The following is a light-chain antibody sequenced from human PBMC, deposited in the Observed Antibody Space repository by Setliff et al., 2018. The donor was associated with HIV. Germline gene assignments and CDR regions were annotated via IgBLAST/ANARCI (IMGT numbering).Light chain of an antibody. CDR2: DVT. V-gene: IGLV2-11*01. Sequence: QSALAQPRSVSGSPGQSVTISCTGTSSDVGGYNYVSWYQHLPGKAPKLMIYDVTKRPSGVPDRFSGSKSGNTASLTISGLQVEDEADYYCSSYTTSSTLYVFGPGTKVTVL. CDR3: SSYTTSSTLYV. J-gene: IGLJ1*01. CDR1: SSDVGGYNY.